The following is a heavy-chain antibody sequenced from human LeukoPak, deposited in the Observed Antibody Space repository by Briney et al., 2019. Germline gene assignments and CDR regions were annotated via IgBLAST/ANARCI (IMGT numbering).Heavy chain of an antibody. Sequence: PSETLSLTCTVSGGSISSYYWSWIRQPPGKGLEWIGYIYFSGSTNYNPSLKSRVTISVDTSKNQFSLKLSSVTAADTAVYYCARKKQLAGVGRWFDPWGQGTLVTVSS. CDR1: GGSISSYY. J-gene: IGHJ5*02. CDR3: ARKKQLAGVGRWFDP. CDR2: IYFSGST. D-gene: IGHD6-6*01. V-gene: IGHV4-59*01.